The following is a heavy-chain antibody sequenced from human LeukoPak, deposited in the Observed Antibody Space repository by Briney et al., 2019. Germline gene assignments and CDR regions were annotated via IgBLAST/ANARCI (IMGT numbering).Heavy chain of an antibody. Sequence: SGGSLRLSCAASGFTFNNYAMAWVRQAPGKGLEWVSGISGSGGSTFYSVKGQFTISRDNSKNTLFLQMNRLRAEDTAIYYCAKAGEYCPDGSCYSENYYFDYWGQGTLVTVSS. CDR3: AKAGEYCPDGSCYSENYYFDY. D-gene: IGHD2-15*01. CDR1: GFTFNNYA. J-gene: IGHJ4*02. CDR2: ISGSGGST. V-gene: IGHV3-23*01.